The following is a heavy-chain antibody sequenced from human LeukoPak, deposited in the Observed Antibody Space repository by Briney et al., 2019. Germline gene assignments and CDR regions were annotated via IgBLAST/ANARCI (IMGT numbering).Heavy chain of an antibody. D-gene: IGHD6-13*01. V-gene: IGHV1-69*04. CDR1: GGTFSSYA. Sequence: ASVKVSCKASGGTFSSYAISWVRQAPGQGLEWMGRIIPILGIANYAQKFQGRVTITADKSTSTAYMELSSLRSEDTAVYYCAREHWPAAAGLHYFDYWGQGTLVTVSS. J-gene: IGHJ4*02. CDR2: IIPILGIA. CDR3: AREHWPAAAGLHYFDY.